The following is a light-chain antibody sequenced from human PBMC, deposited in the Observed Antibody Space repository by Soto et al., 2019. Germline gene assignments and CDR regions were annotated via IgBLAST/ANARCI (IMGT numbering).Light chain of an antibody. CDR3: LRYNAFSRT. V-gene: IGKV1-5*01. Sequence: DIQMTQSPSTLSASVGDRVTITCRASQSMNDWLAGYQQKPGKAPKVLIYDASSLQRGVPSRFSGSGSGTEFTLTIDSLQPDDVATYYCLRYNAFSRTFGQGTKVEI. CDR1: QSMNDW. CDR2: DAS. J-gene: IGKJ1*01.